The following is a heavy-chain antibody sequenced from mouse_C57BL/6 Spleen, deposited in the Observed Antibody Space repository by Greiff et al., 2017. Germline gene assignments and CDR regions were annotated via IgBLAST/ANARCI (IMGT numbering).Heavy chain of an antibody. V-gene: IGHV2-6-1*01. CDR2: IWSDGST. Sequence: QVQLKESGPGLVAPSQSLSITCTVSGFSLTSYGVHWVRQPPGKGLEWLVVIWSDGSTTYNSALKSRLSISKDNSKSQVFLKMNSLQTDDTAMYYCARQYYDYDPYAMDYWGQGTSVTVSS. D-gene: IGHD2-4*01. CDR3: ARQYYDYDPYAMDY. CDR1: GFSLTSYG. J-gene: IGHJ4*01.